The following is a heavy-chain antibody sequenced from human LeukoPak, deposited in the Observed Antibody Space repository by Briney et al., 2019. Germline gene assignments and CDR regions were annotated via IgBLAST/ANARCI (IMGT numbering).Heavy chain of an antibody. V-gene: IGHV3-23*01. J-gene: IGHJ4*02. CDR1: GFTFSGYA. Sequence: PGGSLRLSCAASGFTFSGYAMSWVRQAPGKGLEWVSAISGSGGSAYYADSVKGRFTISRDNSKNTLYLQMNSLRAEDTAVYYCAMGSDYAPYGWGQGTLVTVSS. D-gene: IGHD4-17*01. CDR2: ISGSGGSA. CDR3: AMGSDYAPYG.